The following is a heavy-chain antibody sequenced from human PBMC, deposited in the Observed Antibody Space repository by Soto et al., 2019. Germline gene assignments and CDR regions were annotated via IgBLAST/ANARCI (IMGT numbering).Heavy chain of an antibody. V-gene: IGHV1-69*06. J-gene: IGHJ6*02. CDR2: IIPMFGTS. CDR1: GGIFSSHV. CDR3: ARFPSGSGHNSYYYHGMDV. D-gene: IGHD1-20*01. Sequence: QVQLVQSGAEGKKPGSSVKVSCKASGGIFSSHVISWVRQAPGQGLEWMGGIIPMFGTSNYAEKFQDRVKMTADKSTSTAYMEVNNLRSEDTAVYYCARFPSGSGHNSYYYHGMDVWGQGTTVTVSS.